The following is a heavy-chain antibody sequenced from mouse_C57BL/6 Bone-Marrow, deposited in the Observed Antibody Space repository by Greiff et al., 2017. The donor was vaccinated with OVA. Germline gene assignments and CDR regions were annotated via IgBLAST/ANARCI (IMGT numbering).Heavy chain of an antibody. CDR1: EYDFPSHD. V-gene: IGHV5-2*01. D-gene: IGHD3-2*02. J-gene: IGHJ2*01. Sequence: DVQLVASGGGLVQPGESLKLSCESNEYDFPSHDMSWVRKTPEKRLELVAAINSDGGSTYYPDTMERRFIISRDNTKKTLYMQMRSLRTEDTALYYCARQLRPEIDYWGQGTTLTVSS. CDR2: INSDGGST. CDR3: ARQLRPEIDY.